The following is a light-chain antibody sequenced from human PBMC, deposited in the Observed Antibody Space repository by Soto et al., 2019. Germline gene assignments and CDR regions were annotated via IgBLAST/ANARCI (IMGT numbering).Light chain of an antibody. CDR2: EVS. J-gene: IGLJ3*02. Sequence: QSALTQPTSASGSTGESVTISCTGTSSDLGAYNYVSWYQQHPGKAPKLIIYEVSKRPSGVPDRFSGSKSGNTASLTVSGLQPEDEADYYCSAHGGSGVFGGGTKLTV. CDR3: SAHGGSGV. CDR1: SSDLGAYNY. V-gene: IGLV2-8*01.